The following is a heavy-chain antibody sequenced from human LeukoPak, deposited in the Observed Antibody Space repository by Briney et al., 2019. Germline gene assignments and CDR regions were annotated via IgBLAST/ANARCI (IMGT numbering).Heavy chain of an antibody. CDR1: GASISSIGHY. Sequence: SETLSLTCVVSGASISSIGHYWGWIRQSPGKGLEWIGSFYYAGSAYYNPSLKSRVSISVDPSKNHFSLKLKSVTAADTALYYCVRQIGATETDYWGQGTLVTVSS. V-gene: IGHV4-39*01. D-gene: IGHD1-26*01. CDR2: FYYAGSA. J-gene: IGHJ4*02. CDR3: VRQIGATETDY.